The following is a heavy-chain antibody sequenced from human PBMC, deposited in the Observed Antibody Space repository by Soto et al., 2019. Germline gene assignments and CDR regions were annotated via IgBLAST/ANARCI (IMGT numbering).Heavy chain of an antibody. Sequence: ASVTVSCKASLYTFTGYYMHWVRQAPGPGLEWMGWINPNSGGTNYAQKFQGCVTMTRDTSISTAYMELIRLRSDYTAVYYCAIEGVVPAAIPRYYYGMDVWGQGTTVTVSS. CDR3: AIEGVVPAAIPRYYYGMDV. V-gene: IGHV1-2*04. J-gene: IGHJ6*02. D-gene: IGHD2-2*02. CDR1: LYTFTGYY. CDR2: INPNSGGT.